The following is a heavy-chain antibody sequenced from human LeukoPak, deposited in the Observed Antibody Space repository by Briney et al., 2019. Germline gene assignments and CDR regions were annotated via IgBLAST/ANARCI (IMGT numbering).Heavy chain of an antibody. CDR1: GFTFNHYA. J-gene: IGHJ4*02. D-gene: IGHD3-16*02. Sequence: HPGGSLRLSCAASGFTFNHYALHWVRQAPGKGLEWVALISYDGTDKYYAESVKGRFTISRDNSKNTLYLQMNSLRAEDTAVYYCAKKPGDYVWGSYRPFDYWGQGTLVTVSS. CDR3: AKKPGDYVWGSYRPFDY. V-gene: IGHV3-30-3*02. CDR2: ISYDGTDK.